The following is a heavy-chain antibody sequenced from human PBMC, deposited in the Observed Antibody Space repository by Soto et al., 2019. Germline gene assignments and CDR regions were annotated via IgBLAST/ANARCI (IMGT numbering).Heavy chain of an antibody. CDR3: ATTGTMYY. CDR1: GFTFNTYA. J-gene: IGHJ4*02. Sequence: EVQLLESGGGLAQPGGSLRLSCQGPGFTFNTYAMSWFRQAPGKGLEGVSAISASGDSTYYAGSVKGRFTISRDNSKNILYLQMNSLRAEDTALYYCATTGTMYYWGQGTLVTVSS. V-gene: IGHV3-23*01. CDR2: ISASGDST. D-gene: IGHD1-7*01.